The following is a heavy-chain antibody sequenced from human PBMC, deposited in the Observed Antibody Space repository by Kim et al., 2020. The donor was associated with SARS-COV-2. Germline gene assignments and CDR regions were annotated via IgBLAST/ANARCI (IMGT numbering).Heavy chain of an antibody. V-gene: IGHV3-11*06. D-gene: IGHD6-13*01. CDR1: GFAFSDYY. CDR3: LRDITQAAPGDY. J-gene: IGHJ4*02. Sequence: GGSLRLSCAASGFAFSDYYMSWIRQAPGKGLEWVSYISTSGAYTNHADYVKGRFTISRDNAKNSLFLQMNSLRVEDTAVYYCLRDITQAAPGDYWGQGTLVTVSS. CDR2: ISTSGAYT.